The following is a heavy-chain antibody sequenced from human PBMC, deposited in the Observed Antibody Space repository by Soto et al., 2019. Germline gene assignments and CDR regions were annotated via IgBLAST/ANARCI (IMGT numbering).Heavy chain of an antibody. CDR3: AGQGRAMVRGVIIRGHDY. J-gene: IGHJ4*02. Sequence: ASETLSLTCAVYGGSFSGYYWSWIRQPPGKGLEWIGEINHSGSTNYNPSLKSRVTISVDTSKNQFSLKLSSVTAADTAVYYCAGQGRAMVRGVIIRGHDYWGQGTLVTVSS. CDR2: INHSGST. V-gene: IGHV4-34*01. CDR1: GGSFSGYY. D-gene: IGHD3-10*01.